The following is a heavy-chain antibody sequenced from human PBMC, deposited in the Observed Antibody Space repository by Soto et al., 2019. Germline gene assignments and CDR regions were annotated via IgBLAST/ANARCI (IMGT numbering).Heavy chain of an antibody. Sequence: QVQLQQWGAGLLKPSETLSLTCAVYGGSFSGYYWSWIRQPPGKGLEWMGEINHSGSTNYNPSLKSRVTISVDTSKTQFSLKLSSVTAADTAVYYCARGPGELSPQYYYYGMDVWGQGTTVTVSS. CDR1: GGSFSGYY. D-gene: IGHD3-10*01. J-gene: IGHJ6*02. CDR2: INHSGST. V-gene: IGHV4-34*01. CDR3: ARGPGELSPQYYYYGMDV.